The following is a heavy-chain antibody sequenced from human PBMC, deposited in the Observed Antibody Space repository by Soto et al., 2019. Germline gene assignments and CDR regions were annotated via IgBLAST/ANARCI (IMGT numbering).Heavy chain of an antibody. CDR3: ARHFPLRVVRSTYFDA. J-gene: IGHJ5*02. Sequence: PSETLSLTCTVSGAPIISTTSSYYWGWIRQPPGKGLEWIGSVYYSGSTYLNPSLKSRVTISVDTPQNQFSLKLSSVTAADTAVYYCARHFPLRVVRSTYFDAWGQGTLVTVSS. V-gene: IGHV4-39*01. D-gene: IGHD3-3*01. CDR1: GAPIISTTSSYY. CDR2: VYYSGST.